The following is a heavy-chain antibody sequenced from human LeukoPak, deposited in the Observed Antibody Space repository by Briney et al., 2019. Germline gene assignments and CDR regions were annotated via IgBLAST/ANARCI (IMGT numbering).Heavy chain of an antibody. CDR1: GITFSSYA. D-gene: IGHD3-16*01. V-gene: IGHV3-23*01. CDR3: VRGAFDY. J-gene: IGHJ4*02. Sequence: GGSLRLSCAASGITFSSYAMSWVRQAPGKGLEWVSVISASGDSTYYAGSVKGRFSISRDNAKNTVYLQMNSLGAEDTAVYYCVRGAFDYWGQGTLVTVSS. CDR2: ISASGDST.